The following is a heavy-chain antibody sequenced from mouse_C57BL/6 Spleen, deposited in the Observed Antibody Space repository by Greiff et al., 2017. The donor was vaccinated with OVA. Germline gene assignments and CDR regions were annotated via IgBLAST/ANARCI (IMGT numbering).Heavy chain of an antibody. CDR1: GYTFTSYW. Sequence: VQLQQPGAELVKPGASVEMSCKASGYTFTSYWITWVKQRPGQGLGWIGDIYPGSGSTNYNEKFKSKATLTVDTSSSTAYMQRSSQTSEDSAVYYGAREGLTDVALYYAMDYWGQGTSVTVSS. CDR2: IYPGSGST. CDR3: AREGLTDVALYYAMDY. D-gene: IGHD1-1*01. J-gene: IGHJ4*01. V-gene: IGHV1-55*01.